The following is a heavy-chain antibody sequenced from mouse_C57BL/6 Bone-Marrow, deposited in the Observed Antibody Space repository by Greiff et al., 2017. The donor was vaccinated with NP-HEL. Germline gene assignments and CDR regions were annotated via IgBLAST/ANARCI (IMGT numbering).Heavy chain of an antibody. CDR3: ARSIYCDYADDPFYAMDY. J-gene: IGHJ4*01. CDR1: GFTFTDYY. V-gene: IGHV7-3*01. Sequence: EVMLVESGGGLVQPGGSLSLSCAASGFTFTDYYMSWVRQPPGKALEWLVFIRNKANGYTTEYSASVKGRFTISRDHSQSILYLQMNALRAEDSATYYCARSIYCDYADDPFYAMDYWGQGTSVTVSS. CDR2: IRNKANGYTT. D-gene: IGHD2-4*01.